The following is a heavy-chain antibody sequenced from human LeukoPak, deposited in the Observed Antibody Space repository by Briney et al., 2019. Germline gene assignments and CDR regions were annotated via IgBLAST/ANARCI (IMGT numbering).Heavy chain of an antibody. CDR1: GGSISSNY. CDR3: ANTPYGDYNNWFDP. V-gene: IGHV4-4*07. Sequence: PSETLSLTCIVSGGSISSNYCNWIRQPAGKGLEWIGRISSSGSINYNPSLQSRVTMSVNTSKKQFSLKLSSVTAADTAIYYCANTPYGDYNNWFDPWGLGVLVTVSS. J-gene: IGHJ5*02. D-gene: IGHD4-17*01. CDR2: ISSSGSI.